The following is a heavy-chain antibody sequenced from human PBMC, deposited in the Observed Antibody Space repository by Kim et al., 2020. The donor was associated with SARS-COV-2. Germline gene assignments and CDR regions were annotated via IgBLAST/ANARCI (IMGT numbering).Heavy chain of an antibody. CDR2: INHSGST. D-gene: IGHD5-12*01. J-gene: IGHJ4*02. CDR1: GGSFSGYY. Sequence: SETLSLTCAVYGGSFSGYYWSWIRQPPGKGLEWIGEINHSGSTNYNPSLKSRVTISVDTSKNQFSLKLSSVTAADTAVYYCAREGDGYNWEFDYWGQGTLVTVSS. V-gene: IGHV4-34*01. CDR3: AREGDGYNWEFDY.